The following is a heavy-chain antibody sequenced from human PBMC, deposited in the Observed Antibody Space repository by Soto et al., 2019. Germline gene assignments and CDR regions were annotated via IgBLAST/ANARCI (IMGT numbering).Heavy chain of an antibody. CDR3: ALTRRSSLLEVAGPGFEY. V-gene: IGHV3-30*03. D-gene: IGHD6-19*01. CDR1: GFNFGVFG. J-gene: IGHJ4*02. CDR2: LSYEGSEE. Sequence: GGSLRLSCAASGFNFGVFGMHWVRQAPGKGLEWLSVLSYEGSEEYYADSVRGRFTTSRDNSKNTLFLQMDSLRVDDTGVYYCALTRRSSLLEVAGPGFEYWGQGTLVTVSS.